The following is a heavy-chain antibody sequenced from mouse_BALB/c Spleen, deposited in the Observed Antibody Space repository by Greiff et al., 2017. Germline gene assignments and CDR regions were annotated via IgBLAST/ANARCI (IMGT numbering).Heavy chain of an antibody. Sequence: LQQPGSELVRPGASVKLSCKASGYTFTSYWMHWVKQRPGQGLEWIGNIYPGSGSTNYDEKFKSKATLTVDTSSSTAYMQLSSLTSEDSAVYYCTRDYFYAMDYWGQGTSGTVSS. V-gene: IGHV1S22*01. J-gene: IGHJ4*01. D-gene: IGHD2-13*01. CDR3: TRDYFYAMDY. CDR1: GYTFTSYW. CDR2: IYPGSGST.